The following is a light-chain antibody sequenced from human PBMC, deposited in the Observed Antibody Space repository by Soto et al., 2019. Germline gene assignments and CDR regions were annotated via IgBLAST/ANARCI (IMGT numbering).Light chain of an antibody. CDR2: GVS. Sequence: QSVLTQPASVSGSPGQSIIISCTGTSSDVGGYSYVSWYQQHPGKAPKLMIYGVSNRPSGVSNRFSGSKSGNTASLTISGLQAEDEAHYYCSSFTSSSTVVFGGGTKLTVL. J-gene: IGLJ2*01. V-gene: IGLV2-14*01. CDR1: SSDVGGYSY. CDR3: SSFTSSSTVV.